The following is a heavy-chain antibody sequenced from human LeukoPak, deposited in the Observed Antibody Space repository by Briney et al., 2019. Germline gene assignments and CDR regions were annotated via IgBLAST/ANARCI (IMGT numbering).Heavy chain of an antibody. V-gene: IGHV5-51*01. Sequence: DTRYSPSFQGQVTISADKSISTAYLQWSSLKASDTAMYYCARLRDGYNSAFDYWGQGTLVTVSS. CDR3: ARLRDGYNSAFDY. CDR2: DT. D-gene: IGHD5-24*01. J-gene: IGHJ4*02.